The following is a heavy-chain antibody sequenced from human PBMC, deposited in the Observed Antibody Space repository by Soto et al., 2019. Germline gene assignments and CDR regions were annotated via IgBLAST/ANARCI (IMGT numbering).Heavy chain of an antibody. CDR3: TRGWLQLGFDS. J-gene: IGHJ4*02. Sequence: PSQTLSLTCVISGDSVSSTAWNWIRQSPSGGLEWLGRTYYSSQWISNYAVSVRSRITINVDTSKNQLSLQLNSVTPEDTAIYYCTRGWLQLGFDSWGQGTLVTVSS. CDR1: GDSVSSTA. D-gene: IGHD6-13*01. CDR2: TYYSSQWIS. V-gene: IGHV6-1*01.